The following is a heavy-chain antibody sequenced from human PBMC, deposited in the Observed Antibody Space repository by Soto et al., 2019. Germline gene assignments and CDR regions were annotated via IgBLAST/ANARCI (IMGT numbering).Heavy chain of an antibody. CDR1: GGSISSSGCY. CDR3: ARGMACISTSCYVPEGHYYYYYGMDV. CDR2: IYYSGST. V-gene: IGHV4-39*01. Sequence: SETLSLTCTVSGGSISSSGCYWGWIRQPPGKGLEWIGSIYYSGSTYYNPSLKSRVTISVDTSKNQFSLKLSSVTAADTAVYYCARGMACISTSCYVPEGHYYYYYGMDVWGQGTTVTVSS. D-gene: IGHD2-2*01. J-gene: IGHJ6*02.